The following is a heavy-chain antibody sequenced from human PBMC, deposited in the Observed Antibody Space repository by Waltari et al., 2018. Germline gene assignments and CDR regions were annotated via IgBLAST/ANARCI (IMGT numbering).Heavy chain of an antibody. CDR3: ARDRTSYSNYVVYFDY. V-gene: IGHV4-4*07. J-gene: IGHJ4*02. D-gene: IGHD4-4*01. Sequence: QGQLQESGPGLVKPSATLSLTCTVSGGSISSYSWSWIRQPAGKGLEWIGRIYTSGSTNYNPSLKSRVTMSVDTSKNQFSLKLSSVTAADTAVYYCARDRTSYSNYVVYFDYWGQGTLVTVSS. CDR2: IYTSGST. CDR1: GGSISSYS.